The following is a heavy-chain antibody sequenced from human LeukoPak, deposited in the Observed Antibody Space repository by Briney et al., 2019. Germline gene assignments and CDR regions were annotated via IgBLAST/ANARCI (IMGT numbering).Heavy chain of an antibody. D-gene: IGHD3-10*01. CDR3: ARDPVYYYGSGSQPDLFDY. CDR1: GYTFTGYY. V-gene: IGHV1-46*01. Sequence: ASVKVSCKASGYTFTGYYMHWVRQAPGQGLEWMGIINPSGGSTSYAQKLQGRVTMTRDMSTSTVYMELSSLRSEDTAVYYCARDPVYYYGSGSQPDLFDYWGQGTLVTVSS. CDR2: INPSGGST. J-gene: IGHJ4*02.